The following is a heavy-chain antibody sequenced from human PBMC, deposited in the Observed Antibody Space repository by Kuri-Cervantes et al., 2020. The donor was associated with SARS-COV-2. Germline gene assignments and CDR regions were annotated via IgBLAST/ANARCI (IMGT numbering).Heavy chain of an antibody. CDR1: GFTFSNAW. J-gene: IGHJ4*02. D-gene: IGHD3-3*01. V-gene: IGHV3-15*01. CDR2: IKSKTDGGTT. CDR3: TTRPLLTICGVVTVWSDYFDY. Sequence: ETLSLTCAASGFTFSNAWMRWVRQAPGKGLEWVGRIKSKTDGGTTDYAATVKGRFTISRVDSKNTLHLQMNSLKTEDTAVYYCTTRPLLTICGVVTVWSDYFDYWGQGTLVTVSS.